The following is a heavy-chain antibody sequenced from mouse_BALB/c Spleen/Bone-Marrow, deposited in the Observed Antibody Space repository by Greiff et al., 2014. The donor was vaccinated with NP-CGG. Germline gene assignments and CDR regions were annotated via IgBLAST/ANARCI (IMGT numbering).Heavy chain of an antibody. CDR2: IWGVGTT. D-gene: IGHD2-4*01. J-gene: IGHJ3*01. CDR3: AKIYDDFDGFAH. CDR1: GFSLTDYG. Sequence: QVHVKQSGPGLVAPSQSLSITCTVSGFSLTDYGVSWIRQPPGKGLGWLGVIWGVGTTYYNTALKSRLNISKDNSKSQVILKMNSLQTDDTAMYYGAKIYDDFDGFAHWGQGTLVTVSA. V-gene: IGHV2-6-5*01.